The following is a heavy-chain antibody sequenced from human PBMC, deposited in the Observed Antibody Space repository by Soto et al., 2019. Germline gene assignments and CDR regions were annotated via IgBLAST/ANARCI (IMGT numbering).Heavy chain of an antibody. CDR2: ISSSSSTI. CDR1: GFTFSSYS. D-gene: IGHD3-22*01. J-gene: IGHJ4*02. CDR3: AREIRRYYDRSGYHY. Sequence: EVQLVESGGGLVQPGGSLRLSCAASGFTFSSYSMNWVRQAPGKGLEWVSYISSSSSTIYYADSVKGRFTISRDNAKNSLYLQMNSLRDEDTAVYYCAREIRRYYDRSGYHYWGQGTLVTVSS. V-gene: IGHV3-48*02.